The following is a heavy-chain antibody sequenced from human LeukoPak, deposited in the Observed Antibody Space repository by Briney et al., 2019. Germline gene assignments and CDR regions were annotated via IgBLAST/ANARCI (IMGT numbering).Heavy chain of an antibody. J-gene: IGHJ4*02. CDR3: ARVARYYFDY. CDR1: GGSISSYY. CDR2: IYHSGST. Sequence: PSETLSLTCTVSGGSISSYYWSWIRQPPGKGLEWIGYIYHSGSTYYNPSLKSRVTISVDRSKNQFSLKLSSVTAADTAVYYCARVARYYFDYWGQGTLVTVSS. V-gene: IGHV4-59*12.